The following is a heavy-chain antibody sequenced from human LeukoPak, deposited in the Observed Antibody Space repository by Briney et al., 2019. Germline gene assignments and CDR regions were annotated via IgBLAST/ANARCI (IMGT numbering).Heavy chain of an antibody. CDR1: GESFSGYY. J-gene: IGHJ5*02. D-gene: IGHD1-26*01. Sequence: SETLSLTCAVYGESFSGYYWSWIRQPPGKGLEWIGEINHSGSTNYNPSPKSRVTISVDTSKNYFSLKLSSVTAADTAVYYCAREYPKGGSYRFDPWGQGTLVTVSS. V-gene: IGHV4-34*01. CDR2: INHSGST. CDR3: AREYPKGGSYRFDP.